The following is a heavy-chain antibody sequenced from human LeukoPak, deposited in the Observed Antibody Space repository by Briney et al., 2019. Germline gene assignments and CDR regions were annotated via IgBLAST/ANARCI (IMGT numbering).Heavy chain of an antibody. CDR3: ARSAGTGYNWFDP. V-gene: IGHV1-69*01. J-gene: IGHJ5*02. D-gene: IGHD6-13*01. Sequence: SVKVSCKASVGTFISYAISWVRQPRGQGLEWMGGIIPIFGTANYAQKFQGRVTITADESTSTAYMELSSLRSEDTAAYYCARSAGTGYNWFDPWGQGTLVPVSS. CDR1: VGTFISYA. CDR2: IIPIFGTA.